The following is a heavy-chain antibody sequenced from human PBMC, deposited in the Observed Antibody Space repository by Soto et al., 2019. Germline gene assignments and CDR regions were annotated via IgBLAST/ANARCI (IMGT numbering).Heavy chain of an antibody. J-gene: IGHJ4*02. CDR1: GGSFSSYA. CDR3: AGLVGATTVVPYDFDY. V-gene: IGHV1-69*12. D-gene: IGHD1-26*01. CDR2: IIPFFHTA. Sequence: QVQLVQSGAEVKKPGSSVKVSCKASGGSFSSYAINWVRQAPGQGLEWMGGIIPFFHTANYAQKFQGRVTITADESTSTAYMELSSLRSEDTAVYYCAGLVGATTVVPYDFDYWGQGTLVTVSS.